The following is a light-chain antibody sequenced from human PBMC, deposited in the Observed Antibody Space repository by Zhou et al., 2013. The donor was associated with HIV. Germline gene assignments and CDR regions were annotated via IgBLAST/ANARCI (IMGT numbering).Light chain of an antibody. Sequence: DIQMTQSPSPMSTSIGARVTISCWADQNIENFVNWYQVRPGTAPQLLISSASILESGVPRRFAGGGFGAEFTLTITNVRPDDLATYYCQQSYSTPITFGQGTRLEMK. V-gene: IGKV1-39*01. CDR3: QQSYSTPIT. CDR1: QNIENF. CDR2: SAS. J-gene: IGKJ5*01.